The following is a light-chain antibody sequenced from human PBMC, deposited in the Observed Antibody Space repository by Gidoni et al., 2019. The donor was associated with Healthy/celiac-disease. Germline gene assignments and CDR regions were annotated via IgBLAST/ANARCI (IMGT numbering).Light chain of an antibody. V-gene: IGKV1-5*01. CDR1: QSSSSW. J-gene: IGKJ1*01. CDR2: DAS. Sequence: DIQMTPSPSTLSASVGDRVTITCRASQSSSSWLAWYQQKPGKAPKLLIYDASSLESGVPSRFSGSGSGTEFTLTISSLQPDDFATYYCQQYNSYSWTFXQXTKVEIK. CDR3: QQYNSYSWT.